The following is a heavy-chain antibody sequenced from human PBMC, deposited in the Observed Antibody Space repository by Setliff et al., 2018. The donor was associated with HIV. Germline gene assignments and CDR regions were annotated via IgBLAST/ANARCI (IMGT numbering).Heavy chain of an antibody. J-gene: IGHJ3*02. V-gene: IGHV3-74*01. CDR3: ARKRPGTGNAFDI. Sequence: PGGSLRLSCAASGCTFSSYWMHWVRQAPGKGLVWVSRINSGGAKYYADSVKGRFIVSRDNAKNSLYLQINSLRAEDTAVYHCARKRPGTGNAFDIWGQGTMVTVSS. CDR2: INSGGAK. CDR1: GCTFSSYW. D-gene: IGHD1-26*01.